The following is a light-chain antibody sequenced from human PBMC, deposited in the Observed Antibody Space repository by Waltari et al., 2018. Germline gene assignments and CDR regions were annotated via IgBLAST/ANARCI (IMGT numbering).Light chain of an antibody. J-gene: IGKJ2*01. CDR2: WAS. CDR3: QQYFSTPDT. V-gene: IGKV4-1*01. Sequence: DIVMTQSPDSLAVSLGERATINCKSSQSVLYSANNKNFLAWYQQKSGQPPNRLIYWASFRASGVPERFSGSGSGTDFTLTISSLQAEDVAVYYCQQYFSTPDTFGQGTKLEIK. CDR1: QSVLYSANNKNF.